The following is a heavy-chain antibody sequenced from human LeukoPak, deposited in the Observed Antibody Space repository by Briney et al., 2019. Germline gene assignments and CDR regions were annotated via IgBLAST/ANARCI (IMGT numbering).Heavy chain of an antibody. J-gene: IGHJ3*02. D-gene: IGHD4-23*01. CDR2: ISWNSGSI. CDR3: AKDENSARKSDAFDI. CDR1: GFTFDDYA. Sequence: PGGSLRLSCAASGFTFDDYAMHWVRQAPGKGLEWVSGISWNSGSIGYADSVKGRFTISRDNAKNSLYLQMNSLRAEDTALYYCAKDENSARKSDAFDIWGQGTMVTVSS. V-gene: IGHV3-9*01.